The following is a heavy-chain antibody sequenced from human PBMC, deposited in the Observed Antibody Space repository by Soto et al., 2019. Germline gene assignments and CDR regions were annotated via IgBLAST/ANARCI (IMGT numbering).Heavy chain of an antibody. CDR2: IIPIFGTA. D-gene: IGHD2-2*01. CDR3: ARVDVVVPAATPGYFYYYGMDV. Sequence: ASVKVSCKASGGTPSSYAISWVRQAPGQGLEWMGGIIPIFGTANYAQKFQGRVTITADESTSTAYMELSSLRSEDTAVYYCARVDVVVPAATPGYFYYYGMDVWGQGTTVSVSS. CDR1: GGTPSSYA. V-gene: IGHV1-69*13. J-gene: IGHJ6*01.